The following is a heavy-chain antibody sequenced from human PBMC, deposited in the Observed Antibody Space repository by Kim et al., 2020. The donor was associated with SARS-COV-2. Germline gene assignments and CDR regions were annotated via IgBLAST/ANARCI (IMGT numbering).Heavy chain of an antibody. CDR3: AREEVVYGGNFDL. D-gene: IGHD4-17*01. Sequence: SVKVSCKASGGTFSSYTISWVRQAPGQGLEWMGRIIPILGIANYAQKFQGRVTITADKSTSTAYMELSSLRSEDTAVYYCAREEVVYGGNFDLWGRGTLVTVSS. CDR1: GGTFSSYT. CDR2: IIPILGIA. J-gene: IGHJ2*01. V-gene: IGHV1-69*04.